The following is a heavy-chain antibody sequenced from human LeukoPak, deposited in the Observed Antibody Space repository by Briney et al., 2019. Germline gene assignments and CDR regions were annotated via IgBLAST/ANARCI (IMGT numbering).Heavy chain of an antibody. CDR1: GYSFTSYW. V-gene: IGHV5-51*01. J-gene: IGHJ6*03. CDR2: IYPGDSDT. Sequence: GESLNISCKGSGYSFTSYWIGWVRQMPGKGLEWMGIIYPGDSDTRYSPSFQGQVTISADKSISTAYLQWSSLNASDTAMYYCAILNPLGYCSGGSCYSDYMDVWGKGTTVTVSS. CDR3: AILNPLGYCSGGSCYSDYMDV. D-gene: IGHD2-15*01.